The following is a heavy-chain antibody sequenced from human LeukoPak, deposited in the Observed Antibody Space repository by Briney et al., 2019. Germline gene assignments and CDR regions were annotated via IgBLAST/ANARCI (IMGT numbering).Heavy chain of an antibody. J-gene: IGHJ4*02. CDR2: IYYGGST. Sequence: PSETLSLTCAVSGYSISSGYYWGWIRQPPGKGLEWIGSIYYGGSTYYNPSLKSRVTISVDTSKNQFSLKLSSVTAADTAVYYCARRTMAIYFDYWGQGTLVTVSS. V-gene: IGHV4-38-2*01. CDR3: ARRTMAIYFDY. CDR1: GYSISSGYY. D-gene: IGHD5-24*01.